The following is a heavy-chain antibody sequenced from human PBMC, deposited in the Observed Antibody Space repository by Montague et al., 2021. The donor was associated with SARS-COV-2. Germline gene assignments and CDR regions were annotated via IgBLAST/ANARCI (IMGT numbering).Heavy chain of an antibody. CDR1: GGSIYSYY. V-gene: IGHV4-59*01. CDR2: VSHKGRT. Sequence: SETLSLTCTVSGGSIYSYYWSWVRQPPGGGLEWIGHVSHKGRTXXXPSXXXRVTISVDTSSNYFSLRLSSVTAADTAVYYCVRDTQYYDDNAWDDWFDPWGQGTLVTVSS. J-gene: IGHJ5*02. D-gene: IGHD3-16*01. CDR3: VRDTQYYDDNAWDDWFDP.